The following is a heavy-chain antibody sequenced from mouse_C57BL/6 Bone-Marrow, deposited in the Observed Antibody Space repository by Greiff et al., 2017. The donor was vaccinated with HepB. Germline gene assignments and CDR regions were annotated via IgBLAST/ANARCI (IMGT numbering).Heavy chain of an antibody. CDR2: INPGSGGT. CDR3: ARNDGSSFWFAY. V-gene: IGHV1-54*01. J-gene: IGHJ3*01. Sequence: QVQLQQSGAELVRPGTSVKVSCKASGYAFTNYLIEWVKQRPGQGLEWIGVINPGSGGTNYNEKFKGKATLTADKSSSTAYMQLSSLTSEDSAVYFCARNDGSSFWFAYWGQGTLVTVSA. D-gene: IGHD1-1*01. CDR1: GYAFTNYL.